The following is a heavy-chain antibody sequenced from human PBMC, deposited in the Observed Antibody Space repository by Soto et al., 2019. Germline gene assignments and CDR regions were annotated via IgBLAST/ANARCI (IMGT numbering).Heavy chain of an antibody. Sequence: GGSLRLSCAASGFTFDDYAMHWVRQGPGKGLGWVSGITWNSGRIDYADSVKGRFTISRDNAKNSLYLQMNSLRAEDTAFYYCAKDLREYSSGWTFFDSWGQGTLVTVSS. CDR3: AKDLREYSSGWTFFDS. J-gene: IGHJ4*02. CDR2: ITWNSGRI. D-gene: IGHD6-19*01. V-gene: IGHV3-9*01. CDR1: GFTFDDYA.